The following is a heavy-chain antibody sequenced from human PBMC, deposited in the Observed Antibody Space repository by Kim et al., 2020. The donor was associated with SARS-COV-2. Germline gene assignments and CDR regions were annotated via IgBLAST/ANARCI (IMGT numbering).Heavy chain of an antibody. CDR3: ARGRGHRRPTDY. D-gene: IGHD3-10*01. V-gene: IGHV4-34*01. Sequence: NYNPSLKSRVTISVDTSKNQFSLKLSSVTAADTAVYYCARGRGHRRPTDYWGQGTLVTVSS. J-gene: IGHJ4*02.